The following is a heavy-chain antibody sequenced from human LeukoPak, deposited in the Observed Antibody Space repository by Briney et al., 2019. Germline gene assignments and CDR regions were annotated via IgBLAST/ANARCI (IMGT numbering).Heavy chain of an antibody. CDR1: GYTFTSYG. CDR2: ISAYNGNT. J-gene: IGHJ5*02. Sequence: ASVKVSCKASGYTFTSYGISWVRQAPGQGLEWMGWISAYNGNTNYAQKLQGRVTVTTDTSTSTAYMELRSLRSDDTAVYYCARDYDFWSGLNWFDPWGQGTLVTVSS. CDR3: ARDYDFWSGLNWFDP. V-gene: IGHV1-18*01. D-gene: IGHD3-3*01.